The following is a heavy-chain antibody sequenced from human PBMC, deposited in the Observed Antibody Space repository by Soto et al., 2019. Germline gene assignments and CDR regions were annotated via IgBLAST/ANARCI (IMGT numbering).Heavy chain of an antibody. CDR3: ARDWAPPRAFDI. V-gene: IGHV3-66*01. Sequence: QTGGSLRLSCAASGFTVSSNYMSWVRQAPGKGLEWVSVIYSGGSTYYADSVKGRFTISRDNSKNTLYFQMNSLRAKDTAVYYCARDWAPPRAFDIWGQGTMVTVSS. CDR2: IYSGGST. D-gene: IGHD3-16*01. CDR1: GFTVSSNY. J-gene: IGHJ3*02.